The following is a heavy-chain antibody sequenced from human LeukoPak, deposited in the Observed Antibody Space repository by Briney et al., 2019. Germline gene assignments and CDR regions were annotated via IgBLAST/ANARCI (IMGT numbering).Heavy chain of an antibody. CDR1: GFTFSNYG. CDR3: AGENSSSWSYYYYGMDV. V-gene: IGHV3-30*03. D-gene: IGHD6-13*01. CDR2: ISYDGSNK. J-gene: IGHJ6*02. Sequence: GGSLRLSCAASGFTFSNYGMHWVRQAPGKGLEWVAVISYDGSNKYHADSVTGRFTISKDNSKNTLYLQMNSLRAEDTAVYYCAGENSSSWSYYYYGMDVWGQGTTVTVSS.